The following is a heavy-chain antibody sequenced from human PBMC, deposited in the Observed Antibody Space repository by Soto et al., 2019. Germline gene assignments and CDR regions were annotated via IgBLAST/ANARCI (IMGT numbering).Heavy chain of an antibody. CDR1: GVSFNNNG. CDR3: ARVLDYGSGSYSPYGMDV. D-gene: IGHD3-10*01. V-gene: IGHV1-69*01. Sequence: QVQLVQSGAEVKKPGSSVKVSCKTSGVSFNNNGIGWVRQAPGHGLEWMGGVSPPFRTSNYARKFQSRISITADASTGTVNMELSSLTSEDTAQYYCARVLDYGSGSYSPYGMDVWGQGTTVTVS. CDR2: VSPPFRTS. J-gene: IGHJ6*02.